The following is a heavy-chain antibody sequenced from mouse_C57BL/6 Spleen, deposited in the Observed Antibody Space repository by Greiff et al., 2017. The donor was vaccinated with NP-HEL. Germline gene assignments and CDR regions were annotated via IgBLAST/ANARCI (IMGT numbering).Heavy chain of an antibody. CDR1: GYSFTGYY. J-gene: IGHJ2*01. D-gene: IGHD1-1*01. CDR2: INPSTGGT. CDR3: AREDYYGSSYFDY. V-gene: IGHV1-42*01. Sequence: SGYSFTGYYMNWVKQSPEKSLEWIGEINPSTGGTTYNQKFKAKATLTVDKSSSTAYMQLKSLTSEDSAVYYCAREDYYGSSYFDYWGQGTTLTVSS.